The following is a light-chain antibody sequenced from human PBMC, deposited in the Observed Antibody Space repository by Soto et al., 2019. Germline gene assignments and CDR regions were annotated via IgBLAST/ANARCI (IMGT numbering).Light chain of an antibody. CDR1: QSISSW. CDR3: QQYNSYPT. Sequence: DILMTQSPSTLSASVGDTVTITCRASQSISSWLAWNQQKPGKAPKLLIYKASSLESVVPSRFSGSGSGTEFTLTISSLQPDDLATYYCQQYNSYPTFGQGTNV. J-gene: IGKJ1*01. V-gene: IGKV1-5*03. CDR2: KAS.